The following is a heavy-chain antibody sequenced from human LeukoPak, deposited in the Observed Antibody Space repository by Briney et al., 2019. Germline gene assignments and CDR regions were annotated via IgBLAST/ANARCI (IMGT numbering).Heavy chain of an antibody. CDR1: GFTFDDYA. D-gene: IGHD6-19*01. CDR2: ISWNSGSI. V-gene: IGHV3-9*01. J-gene: IGHJ5*02. CDR3: AKGKYSSGLNWFDP. Sequence: PGGSLRLSCAASGFTFDDYAMHWVRQAPGKGLEWVSGISWNSGSIGYADSVKGRFTISRDSAKNSLYLQMNSPRAEDTALYYCAKGKYSSGLNWFDPWGQGTLVTVSS.